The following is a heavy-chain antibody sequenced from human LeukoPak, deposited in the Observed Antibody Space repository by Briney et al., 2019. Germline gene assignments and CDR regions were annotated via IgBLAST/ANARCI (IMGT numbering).Heavy chain of an antibody. CDR1: GVTFSSYA. J-gene: IGHJ5*02. D-gene: IGHD6-19*01. Sequence: GGSLRLSCAASGVTFSSYAMSCGREAPGKGLGWGSAMSGSGGSTSYADSVKERLTISRDNSTNTLYLQMNSLRAEDTAVYYCAKSYSSGWFMGDNWFEPWGQGTLVTVSS. V-gene: IGHV3-23*01. CDR2: MSGSGGST. CDR3: AKSYSSGWFMGDNWFEP.